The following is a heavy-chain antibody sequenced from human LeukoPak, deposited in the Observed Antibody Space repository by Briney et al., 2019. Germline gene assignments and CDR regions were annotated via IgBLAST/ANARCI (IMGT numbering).Heavy chain of an antibody. CDR2: IFYSGTT. CDR1: GGSISSSTYY. J-gene: IGHJ2*01. V-gene: IGHV4-39*01. CDR3: ARLVEAVAGLWYFDL. D-gene: IGHD6-19*01. Sequence: SETLSLTCTASGGSISSSTYYWGWIRQPPGKGLEWIGSIFYSGTTYYNPSLKSRLTISVDTTKNQFSLKLSSVTAADTAVYYCARLVEAVAGLWYFDLWGRGTLVTVSS.